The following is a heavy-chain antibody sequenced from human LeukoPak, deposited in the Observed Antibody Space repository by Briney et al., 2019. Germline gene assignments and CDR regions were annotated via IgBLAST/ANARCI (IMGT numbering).Heavy chain of an antibody. D-gene: IGHD5-12*01. CDR1: GASIDSYY. J-gene: IGHJ4*02. CDR2: IYYGGST. Sequence: SETLSLTCAISGASIDSYYWSWIRQPPGKGLEWIGYIYYGGSTNYNPSLKSRVTISVDTSKNQFSLKLSSVTAADTAVYYCARFVATIRETYYFDYWGQGTLVTVSS. V-gene: IGHV4-59*01. CDR3: ARFVATIRETYYFDY.